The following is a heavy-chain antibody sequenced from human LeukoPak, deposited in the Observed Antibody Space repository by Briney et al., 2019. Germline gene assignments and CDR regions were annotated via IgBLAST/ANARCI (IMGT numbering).Heavy chain of an antibody. CDR3: ARSYGSGTPYYYYGMDV. Sequence: ASVKVSCKASGGTFSSYAISWVRQAPGQGLEWMGWMNPNSGNTGYAQKFQGRVTMTRNTSISTAYMELSSLRSEDTAVYYCARSYGSGTPYYYYGMDVWGQGTTVTVSS. V-gene: IGHV1-8*02. CDR1: GGTFSSYA. D-gene: IGHD3-10*01. J-gene: IGHJ6*02. CDR2: MNPNSGNT.